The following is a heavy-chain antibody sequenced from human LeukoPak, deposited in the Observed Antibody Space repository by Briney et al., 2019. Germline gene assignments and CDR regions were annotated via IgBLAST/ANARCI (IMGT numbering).Heavy chain of an antibody. D-gene: IGHD3-9*01. V-gene: IGHV1-3*01. CDR3: ARPYDILTGSFDY. Sequence: GASVKVSCKASGHTFTSYAMHWVRQAPGQRLEWMGWINAGNGNTKYSQKFQGRVTITRDTSASTAYMELSSLRSEDTAVYYCARPYDILTGSFDYWGQGTLVTVSS. CDR2: INAGNGNT. CDR1: GHTFTSYA. J-gene: IGHJ4*02.